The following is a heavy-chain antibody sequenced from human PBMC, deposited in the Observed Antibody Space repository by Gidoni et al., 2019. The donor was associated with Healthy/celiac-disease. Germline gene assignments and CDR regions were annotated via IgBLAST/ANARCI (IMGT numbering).Heavy chain of an antibody. D-gene: IGHD3-9*01. V-gene: IGHV3-30*18. CDR3: AKDGGLRYFDWLPDY. CDR1: GFTFSRYG. J-gene: IGHJ4*02. CDR2: ISYDGSNK. Sequence: QVQLVESGGGVVQPGRSLRLSCAASGFTFSRYGMHWVRQAPGKGLEWVAVISYDGSNKYYADSVKGRFTISRDNSKNTLYLQMNSLRAEDTAVYYCAKDGGLRYFDWLPDYWGQGTLVTVSS.